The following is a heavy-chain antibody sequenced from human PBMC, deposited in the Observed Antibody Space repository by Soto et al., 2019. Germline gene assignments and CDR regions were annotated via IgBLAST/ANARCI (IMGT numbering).Heavy chain of an antibody. CDR2: ISAYNGNT. D-gene: IGHD3-3*01. CDR3: ARGSEYYDFWSAPGPFDP. CDR1: GYTFTSYG. J-gene: IGHJ5*02. V-gene: IGHV1-18*01. Sequence: GASVKVSCKASGYTFTSYGISWVRQAPGQGLEWMGWISAYNGNTNYAQKLQGRVTMTTDASTSTAYMELRSLRSDDTAVYYCARGSEYYDFWSAPGPFDPWGQGTLVTVSS.